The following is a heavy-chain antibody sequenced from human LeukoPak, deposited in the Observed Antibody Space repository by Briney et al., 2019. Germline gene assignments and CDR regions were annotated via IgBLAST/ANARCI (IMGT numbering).Heavy chain of an antibody. J-gene: IGHJ6*03. CDR2: IYYSGST. CDR1: GGSISSYY. D-gene: IGHD3-3*01. V-gene: IGHV4-59*01. CDR3: ARGPYYDFWSDYYYYYMDV. Sequence: SETLSLTCTVSGGSISSYYWSWIRQPPGKGLEWIGYIYYSGSTNYNPSLKSRVIIPVDTSKNQFSLKLSSVTAADTAVYYCARGPYYDFWSDYYYYYMDVWGKGTTVTVSS.